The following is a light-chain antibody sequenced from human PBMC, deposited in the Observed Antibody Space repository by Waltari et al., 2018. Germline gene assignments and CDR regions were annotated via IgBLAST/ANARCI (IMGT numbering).Light chain of an antibody. CDR3: QQYGSSPLA. CDR1: QSVSRSY. J-gene: IGKJ1*01. CDR2: GAS. V-gene: IGKV3-20*01. Sequence: EIVLTQSPGTLSLSPGERATLSCRASQSVSRSYLAWYQQQPGQAPRLLIYGASSRATGIPDRFSGSGSGTDFTLTISRLEPEDFALDFCQQYGSSPLAFGQGTKVEIK.